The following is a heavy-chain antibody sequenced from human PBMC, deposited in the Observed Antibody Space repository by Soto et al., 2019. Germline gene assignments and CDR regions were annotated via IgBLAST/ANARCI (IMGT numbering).Heavy chain of an antibody. CDR3: ARARSTWTLDDLDS. CDR1: GGSINSSYW. D-gene: IGHD6-13*01. CDR2: VYHSGDT. V-gene: IGHV4-4*02. Sequence: QVQLQESDPGLVKPSGTLSLTCAVSGGSINSSYWWSWVRQPPGKGLEWIGEVYHSGDTNYTPSLQSRVTISVDKSRNQFALKLSSVTAADTAVYYCARARSTWTLDDLDSWGQGTLVTVSS. J-gene: IGHJ4*02.